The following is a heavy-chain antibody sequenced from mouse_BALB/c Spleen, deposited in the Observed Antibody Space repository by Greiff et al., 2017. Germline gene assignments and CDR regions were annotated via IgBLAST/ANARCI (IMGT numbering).Heavy chain of an antibody. J-gene: IGHJ4*01. Sequence: QVTLKESGPGILQPSQTLSLTCSFSGFSLSTSGMGVSWIRQPSGKGLEWLAHIYWDDDKRDNPSLTSRLTISKDTSSNQVFLKITSVDTADTATYYGARTWPTGDAMDWWGQGAAGAVSS. CDR1: GFSLSTSGMG. V-gene: IGHV8-12*01. CDR2: IYWDDDK. D-gene: IGHD2-10*01. CDR3: ARTWPTGDAMDW.